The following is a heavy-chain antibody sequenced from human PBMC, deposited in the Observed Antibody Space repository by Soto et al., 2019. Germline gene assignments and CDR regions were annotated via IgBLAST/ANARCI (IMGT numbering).Heavy chain of an antibody. Sequence: WGSLRLSCAASGFNVSSSYMTWVRQAPGKGLEWVSVIYSDDSTFYADSVKGRFTISTDNSKNTLFLQMTSLRAEDTAVYFCARGTPNYDFWSGYSDVFDIWGQGTLVTVSS. J-gene: IGHJ3*02. V-gene: IGHV3-66*01. CDR3: ARGTPNYDFWSGYSDVFDI. CDR2: IYSDDST. CDR1: GFNVSSSY. D-gene: IGHD3-3*01.